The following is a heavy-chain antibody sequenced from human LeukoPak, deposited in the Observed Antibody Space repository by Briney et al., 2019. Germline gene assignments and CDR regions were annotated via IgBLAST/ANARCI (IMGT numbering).Heavy chain of an antibody. D-gene: IGHD3-22*01. CDR1: GGSISSYY. V-gene: IGHV4-59*01. Sequence: SETLSLTCTVSGGSISSYYWSWIRQPPGKGLEWIGYIYYSRSTNYNPSLKSRVTISVDTSKNQFSLKLSSVTAADTAVYYCARSSYDSSGYYYYFDFWGQGTLVTVSS. CDR3: ARSSYDSSGYYYYFDF. J-gene: IGHJ4*02. CDR2: IYYSRST.